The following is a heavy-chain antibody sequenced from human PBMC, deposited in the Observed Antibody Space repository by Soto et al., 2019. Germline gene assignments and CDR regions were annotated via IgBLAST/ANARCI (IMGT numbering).Heavy chain of an antibody. D-gene: IGHD3-3*01. CDR3: ARGSSLLRVLEWLLVPGMDV. V-gene: IGHV4-34*01. CDR2: INHSGST. CDR1: GGSFSGYY. Sequence: PSETLSLTCAVYGGSFSGYYWSWIRQPPGKGLEWIGEINHSGSTNYNPSLKSRVTIAVDTSKNQFSLKLISVTAADTAVYYCARGSSLLRVLEWLLVPGMDVWGQGTTVTGSS. J-gene: IGHJ6*02.